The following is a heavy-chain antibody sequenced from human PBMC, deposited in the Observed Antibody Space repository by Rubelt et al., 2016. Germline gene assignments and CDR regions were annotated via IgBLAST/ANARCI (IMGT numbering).Heavy chain of an antibody. CDR3: ARDPLPVRGVIMTPTH. Sequence: QVQLVQSGAEVKKPGASVKVSCKASGYTFTSYGISWVRQAPGQGLEWMGWISAYNGNTNYAQKLQGRVTMTTDTCTSKAYMELRSLRSDDTAVYYCARDPLPVRGVIMTPTHWGQGTLVTVSS. CDR1: GYTFTSYG. V-gene: IGHV1-18*01. CDR2: ISAYNGNT. J-gene: IGHJ4*02. D-gene: IGHD3-10*01.